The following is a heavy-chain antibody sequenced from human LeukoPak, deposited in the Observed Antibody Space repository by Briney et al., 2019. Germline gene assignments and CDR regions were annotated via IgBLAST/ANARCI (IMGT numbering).Heavy chain of an antibody. V-gene: IGHV3-23*01. CDR3: ATPGFDY. CDR2: SSNSGSST. Sequence: GGSLRLSCAASGFTFSSYAMSWVRQAPGKGLEWVSISSNSGSSTHYAGSVKGRFTISRDNSKDTLYLQMSSLRVEDTAVYYCATPGFDYWGQGTLVTVSS. J-gene: IGHJ4*02. CDR1: GFTFSSYA.